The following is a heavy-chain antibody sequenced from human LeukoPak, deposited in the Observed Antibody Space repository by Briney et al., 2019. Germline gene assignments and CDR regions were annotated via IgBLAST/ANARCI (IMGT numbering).Heavy chain of an antibody. CDR3: ARAIPVVVPAAIRGRPGSRFDP. V-gene: IGHV7-4-1*02. CDR1: GYTFTSYA. CDR2: MNTNTGNP. D-gene: IGHD2-2*02. J-gene: IGHJ5*02. Sequence: VASLKVSCKASGYTFTSYAMNWVRQAPGQELKWMGWMNTNTGNPTYAQGFTGRFVFSLDTSVSTAYLQISSLKAEDTAVYYCARAIPVVVPAAIRGRPGSRFDPWGQGTLVTVSS.